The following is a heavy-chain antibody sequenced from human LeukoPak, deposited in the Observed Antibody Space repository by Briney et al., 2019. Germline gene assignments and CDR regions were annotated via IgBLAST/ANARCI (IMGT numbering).Heavy chain of an antibody. V-gene: IGHV3-48*02. CDR1: GFTFRSYT. CDR3: ARDGSPYCSSTSCYSGYYYYGMDV. CDR2: ISSSGNTK. D-gene: IGHD2-2*02. J-gene: IGHJ6*02. Sequence: GGSLRLSCAASGFTFRSYTMNWVRQAPGKGLEWVSYISSSGNTKYYAESVEGRFTISRDNAKSALYLQMNSLRDEDTAVYYCARDGSPYCSSTSCYSGYYYYGMDVWGQGTTVAVS.